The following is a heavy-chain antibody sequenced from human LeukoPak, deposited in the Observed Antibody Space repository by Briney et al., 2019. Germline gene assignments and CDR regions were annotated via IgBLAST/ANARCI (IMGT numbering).Heavy chain of an antibody. Sequence: SETLSLTCTVSGGSISSSSYYWGWIRQPPGKGLEWIGSIYYSGSTYYNPSLKSRVTISVDTSKNQFSLKLSSVTAADTAVYYCARDSSSWNYQSSGFDPWGQGTLVAVSS. CDR1: GGSISSSSYY. D-gene: IGHD1-7*01. J-gene: IGHJ5*02. CDR2: IYYSGST. CDR3: ARDSSSWNYQSSGFDP. V-gene: IGHV4-39*07.